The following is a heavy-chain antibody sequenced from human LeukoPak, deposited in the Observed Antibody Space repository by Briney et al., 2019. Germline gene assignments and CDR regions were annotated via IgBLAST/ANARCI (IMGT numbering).Heavy chain of an antibody. Sequence: SETLSLTCTVSGGSISSSGYYWGWIRQPPGKGLEWIGSMYYSGSTYYNPSLKSRVTISVDTSKKHFSLKLSSVTAADTAVYYCARYHSSSSVFDPWGQGTLVTVSS. J-gene: IGHJ5*02. V-gene: IGHV4-39*07. D-gene: IGHD6-13*01. CDR1: GGSISSSGYY. CDR3: ARYHSSSSVFDP. CDR2: MYYSGST.